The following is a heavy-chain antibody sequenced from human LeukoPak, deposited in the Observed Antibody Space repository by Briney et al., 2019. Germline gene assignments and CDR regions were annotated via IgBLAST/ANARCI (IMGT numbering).Heavy chain of an antibody. CDR2: ISYDGSNK. CDR3: AKTAYYYDSSGYPADY. J-gene: IGHJ4*02. D-gene: IGHD3-22*01. V-gene: IGHV3-30*18. CDR1: GFTFSSYG. Sequence: GGSLRLSCAASGFTFSSYGMQWVRQAPGKGLEWVAVISYDGSNKYYADSVKGRFTISRDNSKNTLYLQMNSLRAEDTAVYYCAKTAYYYDSSGYPADYWGQGTLVTVSS.